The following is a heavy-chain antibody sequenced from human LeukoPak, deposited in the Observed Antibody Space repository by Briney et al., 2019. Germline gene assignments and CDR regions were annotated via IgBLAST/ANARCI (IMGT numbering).Heavy chain of an antibody. J-gene: IGHJ5*02. Sequence: ASVKVSCKASGYTFTDYYVHWVRQAPGLGLEWMGIINPLRGITIYAQKFQGRVTMTSDTSTNTVYMELSSLISEDTAVYYCARSGYCSGGSCYGYWFDPWGQGTLVTVSS. CDR1: GYTFTDYY. D-gene: IGHD2-15*01. V-gene: IGHV1-46*01. CDR2: INPLRGIT. CDR3: ARSGYCSGGSCYGYWFDP.